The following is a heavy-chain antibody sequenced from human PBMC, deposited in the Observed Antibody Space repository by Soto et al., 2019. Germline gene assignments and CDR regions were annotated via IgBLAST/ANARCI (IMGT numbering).Heavy chain of an antibody. CDR2: IYYSGSP. V-gene: IGHV4-31*03. J-gene: IGHJ6*02. Sequence: PSETLSLTCTVSGGSISSGGYYWSWIRQHPGKGLEWIGYIYYSGSPYYNPSLKSRVTISVDTSKNQFSLKLSSVTAADTAVYYCARTLVAANDYYYGMDVWGQGTTVTVSS. CDR1: GGSISSGGYY. CDR3: ARTLVAANDYYYGMDV. D-gene: IGHD2-15*01.